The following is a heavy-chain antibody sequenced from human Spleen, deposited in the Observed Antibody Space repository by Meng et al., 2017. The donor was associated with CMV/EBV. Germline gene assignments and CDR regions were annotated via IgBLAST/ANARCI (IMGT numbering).Heavy chain of an antibody. V-gene: IGHV3-52*01. CDR3: ARSGHRTYNWFDP. Sequence: GGSLRLSCAASGFTFSSSWTHWVCQAPEKGLEWVADIKCDGSQKYYVDSVKGRLTISRDNVKNSLYLQMNSLRAEDTAVYYCARSGHRTYNWFDPWGQGTLVTVSS. J-gene: IGHJ5*02. CDR2: IKCDGSQK. D-gene: IGHD3-10*01. CDR1: GFTFSSSW.